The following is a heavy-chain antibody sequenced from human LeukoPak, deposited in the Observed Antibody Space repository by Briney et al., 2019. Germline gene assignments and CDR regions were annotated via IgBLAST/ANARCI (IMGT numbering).Heavy chain of an antibody. CDR2: TYYRSRWYN. V-gene: IGHV6-1*01. D-gene: IGHD1-26*01. CDR3: AKVGATEGWFDP. CDR1: GDSVSSNSAA. J-gene: IGHJ5*02. Sequence: SQTLSLTCAISGDSVSSNSAALNWIRQSPSRGPEWLGRTYYRSRWYNDYAVSVKSRVTINPDTSKNQFSLQLNSVTPEDTAVYYCAKVGATEGWFDPWGQGTLVTVSS.